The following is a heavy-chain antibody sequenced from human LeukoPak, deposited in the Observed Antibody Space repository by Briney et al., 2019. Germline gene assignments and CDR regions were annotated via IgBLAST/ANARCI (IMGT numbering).Heavy chain of an antibody. D-gene: IGHD3-9*01. CDR1: GFTLSYDS. J-gene: IGHJ4*02. CDR3: ARVRLTGFYYDY. Sequence: GGSLRLSCAASGFTLSYDSIQWVRQAPGMGLEYVSAINANGGGTYYADSVKGRFTISRDNSKSTLYLQLGSLRAEDMDVYLCARVRLTGFYYDYWGQGTLVTVSS. CDR2: INANGGGT. V-gene: IGHV3-64*02.